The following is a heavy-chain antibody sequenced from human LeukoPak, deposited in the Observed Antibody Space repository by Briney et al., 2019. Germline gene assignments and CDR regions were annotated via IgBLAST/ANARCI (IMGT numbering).Heavy chain of an antibody. V-gene: IGHV4-34*01. J-gene: IGHJ5*02. Sequence: PSETLSLTCAVYGGSFSGYYWGWIRQPPGKGLEWIGEINHSGSTNYNPSLKSRVTISVDTSKNQFSLKLSSVTAADTAVYYCARGYTGYSSGWYFADRNWFDPWGQGTLVTVSS. CDR2: INHSGST. D-gene: IGHD6-19*01. CDR3: ARGYTGYSSGWYFADRNWFDP. CDR1: GGSFSGYY.